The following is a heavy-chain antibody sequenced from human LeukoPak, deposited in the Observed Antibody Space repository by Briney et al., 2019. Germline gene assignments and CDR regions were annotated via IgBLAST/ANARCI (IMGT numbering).Heavy chain of an antibody. V-gene: IGHV6-1*01. CDR3: AREAIQIFEDAFDI. D-gene: IGHD3-3*01. CDR1: GDSVSSNSAA. J-gene: IGHJ3*02. CDR2: TYYRSKWYN. Sequence: SQTLSLTCAISGDSVSSNSAAWNWIRQSLSRGLEWLGRTYYRSKWYNDCAVSVKSRITINPDTSKNQFSLQLNSVTPEDTAVYYCAREAIQIFEDAFDIWGQGTMVTVSS.